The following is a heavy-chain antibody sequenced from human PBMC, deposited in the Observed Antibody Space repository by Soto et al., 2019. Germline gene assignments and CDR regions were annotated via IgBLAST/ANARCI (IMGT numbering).Heavy chain of an antibody. V-gene: IGHV1-2*04. CDR1: GYTFTGYY. CDR3: ARGRTTGTTKAYYYYGMDV. CDR2: INPNSGGT. D-gene: IGHD1-1*01. J-gene: IGHJ6*02. Sequence: VQLVQSGAEVKKPGASVKVSCKASGYTFTGYYMHWVRQAPGQGLEWMGWINPNSGGTNYAQKFQGWVTMTRDTSISTAYMELSRLRSDDTAVYYCARGRTTGTTKAYYYYGMDVWGQGTTVTVSS.